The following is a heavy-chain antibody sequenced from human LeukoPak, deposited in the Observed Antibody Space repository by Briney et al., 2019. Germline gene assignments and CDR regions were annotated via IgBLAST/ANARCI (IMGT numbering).Heavy chain of an antibody. D-gene: IGHD3-10*02. J-gene: IGHJ6*04. CDR2: ISSSSYI. CDR1: GFTFSSYS. V-gene: IGHV3-21*06. CDR3: AELGITMIGGV. Sequence: GGSLRLSCAASGFTFSSYSMNWVRQAPGKGLEWVSSISSSSYIYYADSVKGRFTISRDNAKNSLYLQMDSLRAEDTAVYYCAELGITMIGGVWGKGTTVTISS.